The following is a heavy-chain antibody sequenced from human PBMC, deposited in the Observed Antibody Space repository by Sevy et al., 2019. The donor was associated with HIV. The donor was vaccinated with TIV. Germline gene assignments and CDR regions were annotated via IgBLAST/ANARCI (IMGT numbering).Heavy chain of an antibody. CDR3: ARDPVQLERRSNWFDP. D-gene: IGHD1-1*01. CDR2: ISSSSSYI. J-gene: IGHJ5*02. V-gene: IGHV3-21*01. CDR1: GFTFSSYS. Sequence: GGSLRLSCAASGFTFSSYSMNWVRQAPGKGLEWVSSISSSSSYIYYADSVKGRFTISRDNAKNSLYLQMNSLRAEDTAVYYCARDPVQLERRSNWFDPWGQRTLVTVSS.